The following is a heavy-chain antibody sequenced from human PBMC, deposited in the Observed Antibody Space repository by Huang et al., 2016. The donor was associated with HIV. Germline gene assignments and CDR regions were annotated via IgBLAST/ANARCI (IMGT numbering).Heavy chain of an antibody. CDR1: GGTFTTIT. J-gene: IGHJ4*02. CDR2: IIPIFGTP. Sequence: QVQLMQSGAEVKKPGSSVKVSCKASGGTFTTITSTWVRQAPGQGLEWMGGIIPIFGTPNYAQKFQGRVTITADESTSTAYMELSSLRSEDTAVYYCAREYYYDNSGYYFDYWGQGTLVTVSS. CDR3: AREYYYDNSGYYFDY. V-gene: IGHV1-69*13. D-gene: IGHD3-22*01.